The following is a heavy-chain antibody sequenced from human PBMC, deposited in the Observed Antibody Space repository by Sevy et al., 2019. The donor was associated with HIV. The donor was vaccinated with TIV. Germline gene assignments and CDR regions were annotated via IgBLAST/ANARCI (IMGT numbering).Heavy chain of an antibody. J-gene: IGHJ4*01. CDR3: AKWDADRRWFFDY. CDR2: ISSSSSYV. D-gene: IGHD1-26*01. Sequence: GGSLRLSCVASGFTFSSYNMNWVRQAPGKGLEWVSSISSSSSYVYHADSVKGRFTISRDNAKNSLYLQMNSLRAEDTAVYYCAKWDADRRWFFDYWGQEPWSPSPQ. V-gene: IGHV3-21*06. CDR1: GFTFSSYN.